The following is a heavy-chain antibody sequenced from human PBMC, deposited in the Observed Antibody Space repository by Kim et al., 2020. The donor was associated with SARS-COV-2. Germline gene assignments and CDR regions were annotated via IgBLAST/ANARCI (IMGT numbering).Heavy chain of an antibody. J-gene: IGHJ5*02. CDR3: ARSRMFLFWFDP. CDR1: GGSISSGGYY. Sequence: SETLSLTCTVSGGSISSGGYYWSWIRQHPGKGLEWIGYIYYSGSTYYNPSLKSRVTISVDTSKNQFSLKLSSVTAADTAVYYCARSRMFLFWFDPWGQGTLVTVSS. CDR2: IYYSGST. V-gene: IGHV4-31*03. D-gene: IGHD3-10*02.